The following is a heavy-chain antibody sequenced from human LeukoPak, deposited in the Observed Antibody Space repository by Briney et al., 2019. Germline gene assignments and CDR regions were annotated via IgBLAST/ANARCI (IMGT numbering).Heavy chain of an antibody. CDR3: ARDRAVVVVAARYYYYGMDV. CDR2: ISYDGSNK. CDR1: GFTFSSYA. J-gene: IGHJ6*02. V-gene: IGHV3-30-3*01. Sequence: PGGSLRLSCAASGFTFSSYAMHWVRQAPGKGLEWVAVISYDGSNKYYADSVKGRFTISRGNSKNTLYLQMNSLRAEDTAVYYCARDRAVVVVAARYYYYGMDVWGQGTTVTVSS. D-gene: IGHD2-15*01.